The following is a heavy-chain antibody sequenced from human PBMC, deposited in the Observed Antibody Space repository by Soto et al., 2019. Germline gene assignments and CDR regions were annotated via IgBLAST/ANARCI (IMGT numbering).Heavy chain of an antibody. CDR3: ARGGYCSGGSCYGTRRAPCPN. D-gene: IGHD2-15*01. CDR1: GFTFSDYY. J-gene: IGHJ4*02. CDR2: ISSSGSTI. V-gene: IGHV3-11*01. Sequence: GGSLRLSCAASGFTFSDYYMSWIRQAPGKGLEWVSYISSSGSTIYYADSVKGRFTISRDNAKNSLYLQMNSLRAEDTAVYYCARGGYCSGGSCYGTRRAPCPNWGQGTLVTVSS.